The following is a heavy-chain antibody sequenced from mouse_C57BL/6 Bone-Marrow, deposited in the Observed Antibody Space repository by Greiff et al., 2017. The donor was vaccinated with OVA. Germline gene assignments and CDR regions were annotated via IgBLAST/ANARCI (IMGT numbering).Heavy chain of an antibody. Sequence: EVQVVESGPELVKPGASVKIPCKASGYTFTDYNMDWVKQSHGKSLEWIGDINPNNGGTIYNQKFKGKATLTVDKSSSTAYMELRSLTSEDTAVYYCAREEDGYFAYWGQGTLVTVSA. CDR2: INPNNGGT. CDR3: AREEDGYFAY. V-gene: IGHV1-18*01. J-gene: IGHJ3*01. CDR1: GYTFTDYN. D-gene: IGHD2-3*01.